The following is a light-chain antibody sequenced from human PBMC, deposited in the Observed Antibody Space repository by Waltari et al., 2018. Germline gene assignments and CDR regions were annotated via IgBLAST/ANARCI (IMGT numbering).Light chain of an antibody. V-gene: IGLV2-23*02. J-gene: IGLJ2*01. CDR1: RRDVGTYNL. Sequence: QSALTQPASVSGSPGQSITISCTGTRRDVGTYNLVSWYQQHPGKAPKLLISEVSGRPSGVSDRFSASKSADTASLTISGLQAEDEADYYCCSYSRSTTFVIFGGGTKLTVL. CDR2: EVS. CDR3: CSYSRSTTFVI.